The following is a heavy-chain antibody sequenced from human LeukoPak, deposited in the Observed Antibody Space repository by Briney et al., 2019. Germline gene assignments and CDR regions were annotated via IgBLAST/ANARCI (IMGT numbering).Heavy chain of an antibody. CDR2: INWNGDNT. CDR1: GFTFSSYW. CDR3: AATYSGNWEFDY. J-gene: IGHJ4*02. Sequence: GSLRLSCAASGFTFSSYWMSWVRQAPGKGLEWVSGINWNGDNTGSADSVKGRFTISRDNAKNSLYLEMNSLRAEDTALYYCAATYSGNWEFDYWGQGTLVTVSS. V-gene: IGHV3-20*04. D-gene: IGHD1-26*01.